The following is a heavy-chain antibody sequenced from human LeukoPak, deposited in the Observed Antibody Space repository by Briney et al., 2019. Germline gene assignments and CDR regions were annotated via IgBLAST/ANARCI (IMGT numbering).Heavy chain of an antibody. Sequence: GGSLRLSCEASGFTFSSYGMHRVRQAPGKGLEWVAVVSYDGSNKYYADSVEGRFTISRDNSKNTLYLQMNSLRAEDTAVYYCAKVSTYTTSWRYFDYWGQGTLVTVSS. J-gene: IGHJ4*02. CDR1: GFTFSSYG. CDR2: VSYDGSNK. V-gene: IGHV3-30*18. D-gene: IGHD6-13*01. CDR3: AKVSTYTTSWRYFDY.